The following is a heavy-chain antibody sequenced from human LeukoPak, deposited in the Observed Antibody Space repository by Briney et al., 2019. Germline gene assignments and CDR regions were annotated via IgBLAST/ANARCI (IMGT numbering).Heavy chain of an antibody. CDR2: INHSGST. Sequence: PSETLSLTCAVYGGSFSGYYWSWIRQPPGKGLEWIGEINHSGSTNYNPSLKSRVTISVDTSKNQFSLKLSSVTAADTAVYYCARGRELRGKARYSSGWLQSFNAFDIWGQGTMVTVSS. V-gene: IGHV4-34*01. J-gene: IGHJ3*02. CDR3: ARGRELRGKARYSSGWLQSFNAFDI. D-gene: IGHD6-19*01. CDR1: GGSFSGYY.